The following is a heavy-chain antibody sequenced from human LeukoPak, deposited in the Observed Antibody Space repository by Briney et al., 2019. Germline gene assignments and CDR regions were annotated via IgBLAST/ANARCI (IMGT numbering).Heavy chain of an antibody. V-gene: IGHV1-2*02. D-gene: IGHD3-3*01. J-gene: IGHJ4*02. CDR2: INPNSDGT. Sequence: GASVKVSCKASGYTFTGYYMHWVRQTPGQGLEWMGWINPNSDGTNYAQKFQGRVTMTRDTSISTAYMELSRLRSDDTAVYYCARGLRFLEWLLSSLYYFDYWGQGTLVTVSS. CDR3: ARGLRFLEWLLSSLYYFDY. CDR1: GYTFTGYY.